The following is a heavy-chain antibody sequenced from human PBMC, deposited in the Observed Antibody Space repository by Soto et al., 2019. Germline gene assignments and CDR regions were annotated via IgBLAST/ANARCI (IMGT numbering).Heavy chain of an antibody. CDR2: IIASGVIT. Sequence: EVQLLESGGGLVQPGGSLRLACAASGLTFSRYTMGWVRQAPGKGLEWVSAIIASGVITYYADSVKGRFTISRDNSNNTGNLQMNSLRAEDTAVYYCAQDLRGAEAGTWYFDLWGRGTLVTVSS. CDR3: AQDLRGAEAGTWYFDL. V-gene: IGHV3-23*01. J-gene: IGHJ2*01. CDR1: GLTFSRYT. D-gene: IGHD6-13*01.